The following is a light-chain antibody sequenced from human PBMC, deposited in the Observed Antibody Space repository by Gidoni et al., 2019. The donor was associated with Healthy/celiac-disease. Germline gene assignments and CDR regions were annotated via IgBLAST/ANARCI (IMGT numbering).Light chain of an antibody. CDR3: QKYASALS. CDR2: GAS. V-gene: IGKV1-27*01. J-gene: IGKJ4*01. CDR1: QGISNY. Sequence: HMTQSPSSLSASVGDRVTITCRASQGISNYLAWYQQKPGKVPKLLIYGASTLQSAVPTRFSGSGSGTDFTLTISSLQPEDVATYSCQKYASALSFGGGTRVEIK.